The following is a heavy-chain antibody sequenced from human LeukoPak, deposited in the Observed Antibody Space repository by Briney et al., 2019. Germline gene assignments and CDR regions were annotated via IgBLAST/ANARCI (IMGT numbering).Heavy chain of an antibody. V-gene: IGHV1-2*02. J-gene: IGHJ5*02. CDR3: ARYDYVWGSYRS. D-gene: IGHD3-16*02. CDR2: INPNNGGT. CDR1: GYTFTGYY. Sequence: GASVKVSCETSGYTFTGYYLHWVRQAPGQGLEWMGSINPNNGGTNYAQKFQGRVTMTWDTSISTAYMELTSLTSDDTAVYYCARYDYVWGSYRSWGQGTLVTVSS.